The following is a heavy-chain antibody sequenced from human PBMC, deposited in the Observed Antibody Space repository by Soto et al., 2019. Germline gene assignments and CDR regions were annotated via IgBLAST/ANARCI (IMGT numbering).Heavy chain of an antibody. D-gene: IGHD2-2*01. CDR3: ARAFMPYTTNWFDP. V-gene: IGHV4-39*01. CDR2: IYYSGST. CDR1: GGSISSSSYY. Sequence: PSETLSLTCTVSGGSISSSSYYWGWIRQPPGKGLEWIGSIYYSGSTYYNPSLKSRVTISVDTSKNQFSLKLSSVTAADTAVYYCARAFMPYTTNWFDPWGQGTLVTVSS. J-gene: IGHJ5*02.